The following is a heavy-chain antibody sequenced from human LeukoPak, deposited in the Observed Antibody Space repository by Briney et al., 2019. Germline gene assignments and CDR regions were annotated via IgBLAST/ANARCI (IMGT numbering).Heavy chain of an antibody. CDR3: AREGVGATTTPHLNY. J-gene: IGHJ4*02. V-gene: IGHV1-2*02. D-gene: IGHD1-26*01. CDR2: INPNSGAT. Sequence: ASVKVSCQASGYSLSGYYMHWVRQAPGQGLEWMGWINPNSGATNYAQKFQGRVTMTRDTSISTAYMELSRLRSDDTAVYYCAREGVGATTTPHLNYWGQGTLVTVSS. CDR1: GYSLSGYY.